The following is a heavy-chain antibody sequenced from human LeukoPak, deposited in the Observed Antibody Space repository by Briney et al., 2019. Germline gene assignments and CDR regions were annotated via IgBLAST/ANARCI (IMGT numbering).Heavy chain of an antibody. CDR1: GGSISSYY. D-gene: IGHD5-24*01. J-gene: IGHJ4*02. V-gene: IGHV4-59*08. CDR2: IYYSGST. CDR3: ASRRDGYNYDY. Sequence: SGTLSLTCTVSGGSISSYYWSWIRQPPGKGLEWIGYIYYSGSTNYNPSLKSRVTISVDTSKNQFSLKLSSVTAADTAVYYCASRRDGYNYDYWGQGTLVTVSS.